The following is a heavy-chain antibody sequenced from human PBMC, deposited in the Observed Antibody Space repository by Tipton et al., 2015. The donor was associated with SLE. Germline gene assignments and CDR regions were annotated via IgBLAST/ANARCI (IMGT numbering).Heavy chain of an antibody. J-gene: IGHJ4*02. CDR2: VYSTGKT. CDR1: GGSISSGSYY. Sequence: TLSLTCTVSGGSISSGSYYWSWIRQPAGKGLEWIGRVYSTGKTIYNPSLKSRVTMSVETPRNQFSLKLDSVTAADTAVYYCAGDVDWWAFDDWGQGTLVTVSS. D-gene: IGHD2-8*02. CDR3: AGDVDWWAFDD. V-gene: IGHV4-61*02.